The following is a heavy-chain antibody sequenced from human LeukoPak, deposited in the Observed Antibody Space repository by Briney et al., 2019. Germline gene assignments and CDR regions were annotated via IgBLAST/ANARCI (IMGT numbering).Heavy chain of an antibody. CDR1: GFTFSSYA. CDR2: ISGSGGVT. J-gene: IGHJ4*02. Sequence: GGYLRLSCAASGFTFSSYAMSWVRQAPGKGLEWVSAISGSGGVTYYADSVKGRFTISRDDSKSTLFLQMNSLRAEDTAVYYCAKAFFSGSGGNHKHFDSWGQGTLVTVSS. CDR3: AKAFFSGSGGNHKHFDS. D-gene: IGHD3-10*01. V-gene: IGHV3-23*01.